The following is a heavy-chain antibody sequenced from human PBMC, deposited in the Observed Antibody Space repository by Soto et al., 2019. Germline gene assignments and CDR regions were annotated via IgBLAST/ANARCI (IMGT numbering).Heavy chain of an antibody. D-gene: IGHD2-15*01. CDR1: GFTFSRYT. Sequence: PGGSLRLSCAASGFTFSRYTMNWVRQAPGKGLEWVSSISSSSSYIYYADSVKGRFTVSRDNAKSSLYLQMNSLRAEDTAVYYCAREAKKDLVAVVAATDYWGQGTLVTVSS. CDR2: ISSSSSYI. V-gene: IGHV3-21*01. J-gene: IGHJ4*02. CDR3: AREAKKDLVAVVAATDY.